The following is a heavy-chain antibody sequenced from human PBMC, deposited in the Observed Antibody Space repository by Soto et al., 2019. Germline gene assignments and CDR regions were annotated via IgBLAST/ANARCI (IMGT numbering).Heavy chain of an antibody. Sequence: PGGSLRLSCAGSGFTFNNFGFHWVRQVPGKGLEWVALISYDGGTKSFADSLKGRFTISRDDSKNTLYLQMNSLRAEDTAVYFCARDAPGGSGSYYGFFDHCGQGTLVIVSS. CDR3: ARDAPGGSGSYYGFFDH. D-gene: IGHD3-22*01. CDR2: ISYDGGTK. J-gene: IGHJ4*02. V-gene: IGHV3-30*03. CDR1: GFTFNNFG.